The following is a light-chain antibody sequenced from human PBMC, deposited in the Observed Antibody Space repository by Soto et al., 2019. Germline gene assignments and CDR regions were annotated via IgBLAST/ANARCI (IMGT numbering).Light chain of an antibody. V-gene: IGLV2-14*01. J-gene: IGLJ3*02. Sequence: QSALTQPASVSGSPGQSITISCTGTSSDVGGYNYVSWYQQHPGKAPKLMIYDVSNRPSGVSNRFSGSKSGNTASLTISGLQAEDEAEYYCSSYTNRNTLGVFGGGTKVTVL. CDR3: SSYTNRNTLGV. CDR2: DVS. CDR1: SSDVGGYNY.